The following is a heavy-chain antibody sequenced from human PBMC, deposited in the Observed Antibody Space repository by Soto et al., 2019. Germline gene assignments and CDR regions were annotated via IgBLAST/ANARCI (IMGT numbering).Heavy chain of an antibody. V-gene: IGHV3-33*01. CDR1: GFTFSSYG. CDR2: IWHDGSNK. D-gene: IGHD3-3*01. CDR3: ARGDYDFWSGYSNHYYYYYGMDV. J-gene: IGHJ6*02. Sequence: PGGSLRLSCAASGFTFSSYGMHWVRQAPGKGLEWVAVIWHDGSNKYYADSVKGRFTISRDNSKNTLYLQMNSLRAEDTAVYYCARGDYDFWSGYSNHYYYYYGMDVWGQGTTVTVSS.